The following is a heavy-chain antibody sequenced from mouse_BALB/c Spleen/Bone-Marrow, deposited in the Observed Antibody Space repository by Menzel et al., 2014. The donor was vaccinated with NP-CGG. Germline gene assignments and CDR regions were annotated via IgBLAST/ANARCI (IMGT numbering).Heavy chain of an antibody. D-gene: IGHD2-14*01. CDR2: IDPAIFT. V-gene: IGHV14-3*02. J-gene: IGHJ1*01. Sequence: VQLQQSGAELVKPGASVKLSCTASGFNIKDTYLHWVKQRPEQGLDWIGRIDPAIFTKYDPKFQGKATITADTSSNTAYLHLSSLTPEDTAVYYCASDRYAWYFDVWGAGTTVTVSS. CDR3: ASDRYAWYFDV. CDR1: GFNIKDTY.